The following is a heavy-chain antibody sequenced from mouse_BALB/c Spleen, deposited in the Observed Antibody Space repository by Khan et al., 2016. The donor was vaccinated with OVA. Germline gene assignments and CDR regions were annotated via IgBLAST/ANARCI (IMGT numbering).Heavy chain of an antibody. CDR1: GYSFTDYN. V-gene: IGHV1S135*01. CDR2: IDPYNGGT. Sequence: VQLQQSGPELVKPGASVKVSCKAPGYSFTDYNMFWVKQSHGKSLEWIGYIDPYNGGTSYNQKFKGKATLTVDKSSSTAFMHLSSLTSEDSAVFYGARTEYYDNNYYFDYWGQGTTLTVSS. D-gene: IGHD2-5*01. CDR3: ARTEYYDNNYYFDY. J-gene: IGHJ2*01.